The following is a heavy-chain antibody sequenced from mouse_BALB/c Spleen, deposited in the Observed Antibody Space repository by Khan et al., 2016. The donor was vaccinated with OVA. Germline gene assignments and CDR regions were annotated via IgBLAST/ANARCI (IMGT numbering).Heavy chain of an antibody. V-gene: IGHV14-4*02. CDR1: GFNIKDYY. J-gene: IGHJ2*01. CDR3: YGARDY. CDR2: IDPENGDT. Sequence: EVQLQQSGAELVRSGASVRLSCTASGFNIKDYYLSWVIQRPEQGLEWIGWIDPENGDTEYAPKFQDKATMTADKSSNTAYLQLSSLTSEDTAVYYCYGARDYWGQGTTLTVSS.